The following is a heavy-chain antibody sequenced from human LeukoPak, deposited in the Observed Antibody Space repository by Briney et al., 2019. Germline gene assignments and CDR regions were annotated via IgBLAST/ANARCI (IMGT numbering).Heavy chain of an antibody. CDR3: ARDRDSRPIGYYYYGMDV. V-gene: IGHV3-48*02. D-gene: IGHD3-22*01. CDR2: ISSSSSTI. Sequence: GGSLRLSCAASGFTFSSYSMNWVRQAPGKGLEWVSYISSSSSTIYYAHSVKGRFTISRDNAKNSLYLQMNSLRDEDTAVYYCARDRDSRPIGYYYYGMDVWGQGPTVTVSS. J-gene: IGHJ6*02. CDR1: GFTFSSYS.